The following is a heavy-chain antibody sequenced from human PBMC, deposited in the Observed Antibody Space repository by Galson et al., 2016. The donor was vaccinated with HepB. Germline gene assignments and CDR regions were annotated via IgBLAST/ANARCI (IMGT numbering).Heavy chain of an antibody. V-gene: IGHV1-69*13. Sequence: SVKVSCKASGGSFSTYFISWVRQAPGQGLEWMGAIEPTVGTTKYAQKFQGRVSITADEYTMTANMELSSLTSEDTAVYYCARVAPGKGVLTLTYGMDVWGQGTTVTVSS. J-gene: IGHJ6*02. CDR1: GGSFSTYF. CDR2: IEPTVGTT. CDR3: ARVAPGKGVLTLTYGMDV. D-gene: IGHD3-9*01.